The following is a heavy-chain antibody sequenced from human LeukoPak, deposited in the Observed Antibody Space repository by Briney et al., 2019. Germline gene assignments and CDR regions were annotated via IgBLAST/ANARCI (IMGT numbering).Heavy chain of an antibody. CDR3: ARAFNLGDYFDY. CDR2: IYPGDSDT. V-gene: IGHV5-51*01. CDR1: GYSFSRYW. Sequence: GESLKISCKGSGYSFSRYWIGWVRQMPGKGLEWMGSIYPGDSDTRYSPSFQGQVTISADKSISIAYLQWSSLKASDTAMYYCARAFNLGDYFDYWGQGTLVTVSS. J-gene: IGHJ4*02.